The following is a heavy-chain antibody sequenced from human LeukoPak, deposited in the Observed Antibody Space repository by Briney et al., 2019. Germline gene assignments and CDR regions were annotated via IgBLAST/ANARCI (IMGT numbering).Heavy chain of an antibody. CDR2: ISGSGAGT. V-gene: IGHV3-23*01. CDR1: GFAFSNYA. J-gene: IGHJ4*02. CDR3: AKDTDRSFAVAGAYIDY. D-gene: IGHD6-19*01. Sequence: GGSLRLSCAASGFAFSNYAMSWIRRAPGKGLEWVSTISGSGAGTYYADSVKGRFTISRDTSKNTLYLQMSSLRAEDTAVYYCAKDTDRSFAVAGAYIDYWGQGTLVTVSS.